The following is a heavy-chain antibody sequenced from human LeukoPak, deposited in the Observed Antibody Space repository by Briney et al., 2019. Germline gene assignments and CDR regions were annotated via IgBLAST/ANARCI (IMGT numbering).Heavy chain of an antibody. CDR3: ARRTDHVDDAFDV. CDR2: IIPSLDYA. J-gene: IGHJ3*01. D-gene: IGHD3/OR15-3a*01. Sequence: SVKISCESSGGPFNNYAINWVRQAPGQGLEWMGRIIPSLDYANYAQIRVTITADKSTATAYMELSGLRYEDTAVYYCARRTDHVDDAFDVWGQGTMVTVSS. V-gene: IGHV1-69*04. CDR1: GGPFNNYA.